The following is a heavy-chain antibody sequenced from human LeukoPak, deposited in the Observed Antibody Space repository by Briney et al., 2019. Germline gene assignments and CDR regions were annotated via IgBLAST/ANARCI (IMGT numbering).Heavy chain of an antibody. CDR3: ARHRLAIRYYDFWSGPFDY. D-gene: IGHD3-3*01. V-gene: IGHV4-59*08. J-gene: IGHJ4*02. CDR1: GGSISNYY. Sequence: SETLSLTCTVSGGSISNYYWSWIRQPPGKGLEWIGYIYYSGSTNYNPSLKSRVTISVDTSKNQFSLKLSSVTAADTAVYYCARHRLAIRYYDFWSGPFDYWGQGTLVTVSS. CDR2: IYYSGST.